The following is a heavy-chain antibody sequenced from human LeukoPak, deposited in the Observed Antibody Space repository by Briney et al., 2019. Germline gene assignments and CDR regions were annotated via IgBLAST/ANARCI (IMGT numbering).Heavy chain of an antibody. CDR3: ARRGVYGSGAYYFDY. V-gene: IGHV3-21*01. CDR1: RFTFSTYG. J-gene: IGHJ4*02. D-gene: IGHD3-10*01. Sequence: PGGSLRLSCAASRFTFSTYGMNWVRQAPGKGLEWVSSISSSSSYIYYADSVKGRFTISRDNAKNSLYLQMNSLRAEDTAVYYCARRGVYGSGAYYFDYWGQGTLVTVSS. CDR2: ISSSSSYI.